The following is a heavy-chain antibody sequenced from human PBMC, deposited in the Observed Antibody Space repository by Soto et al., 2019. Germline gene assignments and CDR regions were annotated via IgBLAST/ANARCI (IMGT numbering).Heavy chain of an antibody. CDR2: IYYSGST. Sequence: SETLSLTCTVSGGSISSGGYYWSWIRQHPGKGLEWIGYIYYSGSTYYNPSLKSRVTISVDTSKNQFSLKLSSVTAADTAVYYCARDYRLAPRDYYYGMDVWGQGTTVTVSS. V-gene: IGHV4-31*03. J-gene: IGHJ6*02. D-gene: IGHD1-26*01. CDR3: ARDYRLAPRDYYYGMDV. CDR1: GGSISSGGYY.